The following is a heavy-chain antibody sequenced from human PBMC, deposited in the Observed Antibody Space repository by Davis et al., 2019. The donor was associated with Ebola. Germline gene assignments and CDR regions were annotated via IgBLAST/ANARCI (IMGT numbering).Heavy chain of an antibody. CDR1: GYTFTGYY. J-gene: IGHJ4*02. D-gene: IGHD5-18*01. CDR2: INPSGGST. Sequence: ASVKVSCKASGYTFTGYYMHWVRQAPGQGLEWMGIINPSGGSTSYAQKFQGRVTMTRDTSTSTVYMELSSLRSEDTAVYYCAREQGAGYSYGPFDYWGQGTLVTVSS. CDR3: AREQGAGYSYGPFDY. V-gene: IGHV1-46*01.